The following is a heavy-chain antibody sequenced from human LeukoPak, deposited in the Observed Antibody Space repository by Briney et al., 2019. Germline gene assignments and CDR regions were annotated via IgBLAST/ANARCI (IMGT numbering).Heavy chain of an antibody. CDR2: IKQDGSEK. CDR1: GFTFSNYW. D-gene: IGHD2-2*01. J-gene: IGHJ6*03. V-gene: IGHV3-7*01. Sequence: PGGSLRLSCAASGFTFSNYWMSWVRQAPGKGLEWVANIKQDGSEKYYVDSVNGRITISRDNARNSVYLQIHSLRAEDTAVYYCATCSSTSCYPVASYYSYYMDVWGKGTTVTVSS. CDR3: ATCSSTSCYPVASYYSYYMDV.